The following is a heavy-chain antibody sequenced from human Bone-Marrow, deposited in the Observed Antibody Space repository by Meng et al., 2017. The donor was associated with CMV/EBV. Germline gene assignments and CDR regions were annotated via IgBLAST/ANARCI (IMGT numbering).Heavy chain of an antibody. CDR3: ASAQFDP. CDR2: INSDGRGT. Sequence: GGSLRLSCAASGFTFTPYWIHWVRQAPGKGLVWVSRINSDGRGTSYADSVKGRFTVTRDNAKNTLYLQMNSLRAEDSAVYFCASAQFDPWGQGTLVTVSS. J-gene: IGHJ5*02. V-gene: IGHV3-74*01. CDR1: GFTFTPYW.